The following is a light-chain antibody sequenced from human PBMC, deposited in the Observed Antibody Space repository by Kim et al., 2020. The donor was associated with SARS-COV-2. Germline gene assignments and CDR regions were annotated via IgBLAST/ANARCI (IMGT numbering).Light chain of an antibody. V-gene: IGLV6-57*03. CDR2: EDN. J-gene: IGLJ1*01. Sequence: GKTVPIACTRSSGSIASNYVQWYQQRPGSAPTTVIYEDNQRPSGVPDWFSGSIDSSSNSASLTISGLKTEDEADYYCQSYDSSNYVFGTGTKVTVL. CDR1: SGSIASNY. CDR3: QSYDSSNYV.